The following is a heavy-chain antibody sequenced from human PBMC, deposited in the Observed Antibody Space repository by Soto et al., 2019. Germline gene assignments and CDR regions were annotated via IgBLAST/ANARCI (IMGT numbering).Heavy chain of an antibody. CDR3: ARHPWPWHLDY. J-gene: IGHJ4*02. D-gene: IGHD5-12*01. CDR2: VFYSGNT. CDR1: GGSISNYY. V-gene: IGHV4-59*08. Sequence: QVQLQESGPGLVKPSETLSLTCTVSGGSISNYYWSWIRQPPGKGLEWIGYVFYSGNTNYNPSLQRRVATSVDPSTGQLALTLISVTAAGTGGYYWARHPWPWHLDYLGQGPLVTVSS.